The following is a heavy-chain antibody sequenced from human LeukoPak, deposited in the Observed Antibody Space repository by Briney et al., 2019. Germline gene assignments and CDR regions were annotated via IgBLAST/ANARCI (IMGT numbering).Heavy chain of an antibody. D-gene: IGHD3-22*01. CDR2: INHSGST. J-gene: IGHJ4*02. CDR3: ARGTGYYDSSGYYFFDY. CDR1: GGSFSGYY. V-gene: IGHV4-34*01. Sequence: SETLPLTCAVYGGSFSGYYWSWIRQPPGKGLEWIGEINHSGSTNYNPSLKSRVTISVDTSKNQFSLKLSSVTAADTAVYYCARGTGYYDSSGYYFFDYWGQGTLVTVSS.